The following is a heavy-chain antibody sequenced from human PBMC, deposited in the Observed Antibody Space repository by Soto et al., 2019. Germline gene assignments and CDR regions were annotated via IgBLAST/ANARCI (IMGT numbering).Heavy chain of an antibody. Sequence: QVQLQESGPGLVKPSGTLSLTCAVSGDSIKTKYWWSWVRQPPGKGLEWIGEVYHHGLTNYNPSLKSRVTMSVDTSRNQFSLRLTSVTAADTAIYYCARDAAVPGESDRFDYWGQGTLVTVSS. CDR2: VYHHGLT. CDR3: ARDAAVPGESDRFDY. D-gene: IGHD6-19*01. J-gene: IGHJ4*02. CDR1: GDSIKTKYW. V-gene: IGHV4-4*02.